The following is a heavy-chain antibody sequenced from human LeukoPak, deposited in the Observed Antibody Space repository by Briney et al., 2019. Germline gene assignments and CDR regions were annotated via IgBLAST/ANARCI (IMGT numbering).Heavy chain of an antibody. Sequence: GESLRLSCAASGFILSRYWMHWVRQAPGKGLVWVSRIDGDGSNTIYADSVKGRFTISRDNAKNTLYLQMNSLRAEDTAVYYCARDGSLPDYWGQGTLVTVSS. V-gene: IGHV3-74*01. CDR1: GFILSRYW. CDR3: ARDGSLPDY. J-gene: IGHJ4*02. CDR2: IDGDGSNT. D-gene: IGHD2-15*01.